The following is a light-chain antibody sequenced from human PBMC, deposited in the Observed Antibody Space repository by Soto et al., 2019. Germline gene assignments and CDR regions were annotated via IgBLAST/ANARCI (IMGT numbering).Light chain of an antibody. CDR1: QSVSIH. CDR3: QQYSNWPPIT. V-gene: IGKV3-15*01. J-gene: IGKJ5*01. CDR2: DTS. Sequence: ETVMTQSPGTLSVSLGERATLSCRASQSVSIHVAWYQQNPGQAPRLLIYDTSTRATGIPARSSGSGSGTEFTLTINSLQSEDFAVYYCQQYSNWPPITFGQGTRLEIK.